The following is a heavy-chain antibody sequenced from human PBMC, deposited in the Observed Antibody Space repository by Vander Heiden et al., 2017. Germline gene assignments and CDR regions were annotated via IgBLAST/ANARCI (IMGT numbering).Heavy chain of an antibody. D-gene: IGHD2-2*01. J-gene: IGHJ6*02. CDR3: ARDYGSSNSHRMDV. V-gene: IGHV3-30-3*01. CDR1: GFTFTSLA. Sequence: QVQLVEAGGGVVQPGRSLRLSFAASGFTFTSLAMHWFRQAPGRGLGWVAVISYDGSNKYYADSVKGRFTISRDNSKNTLYLQMNSLRAEDTAVYYCARDYGSSNSHRMDVWGQGTTVTVSS. CDR2: ISYDGSNK.